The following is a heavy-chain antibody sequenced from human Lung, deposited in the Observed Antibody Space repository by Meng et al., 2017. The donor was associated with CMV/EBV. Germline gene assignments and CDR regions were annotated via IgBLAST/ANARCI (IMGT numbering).Heavy chain of an antibody. CDR2: IYYTGDT. CDR3: ARTDLNEFGRRSGWFPDYYYHGMDV. J-gene: IGHJ6*02. D-gene: IGHD6-19*01. Sequence: SEPLSLXCSVSGASISNQYWSWIRQPPGKGLEWIGIIYYTGDTNYSPSLKSRVTMSVDTSRNQFSLSLRSVTPADTAVYYCARTDLNEFGRRSGWFPDYYYHGMDVWGQGTXVTVSS. V-gene: IGHV4-59*11. CDR1: GASISNQY.